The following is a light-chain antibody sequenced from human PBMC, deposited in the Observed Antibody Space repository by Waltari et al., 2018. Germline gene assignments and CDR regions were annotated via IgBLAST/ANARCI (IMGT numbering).Light chain of an antibody. CDR2: DVS. Sequence: QSALTQPRSPSGSPGQSVAISCTGPSCYVGAYTFVSWYQHHPGKAPKLKIFDVSKRPSGVPDRFSGSKSGNTASLTISGLQAEDEADYHCSSTAGGYTWVCGGGTKVTVL. V-gene: IGLV2-11*01. CDR3: SSTAGGYTWV. J-gene: IGLJ3*02. CDR1: SCYVGAYTF.